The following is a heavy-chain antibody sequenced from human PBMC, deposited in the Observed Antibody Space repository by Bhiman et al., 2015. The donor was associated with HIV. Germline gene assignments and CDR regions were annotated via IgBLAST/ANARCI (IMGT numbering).Heavy chain of an antibody. CDR1: GFTFSDYD. D-gene: IGHD2-15*01. J-gene: IGHJ3*02. CDR2: IGVAGDT. CDR3: ARRRQGSASYSDPFDI. Sequence: EVQLVESGGGLVQPGGSLRLSCAASGFTFSDYDMHWVRQATGKSLEWVSAIGVAGDTYYAGSVRGRFTISRENAKNSFYLQMNDLRVGDTAVFYCARRRQGSASYSDPFDIWGQGTMVTVSS. V-gene: IGHV3-13*01.